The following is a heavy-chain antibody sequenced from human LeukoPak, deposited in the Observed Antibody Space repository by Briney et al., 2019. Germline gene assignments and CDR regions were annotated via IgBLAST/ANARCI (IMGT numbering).Heavy chain of an antibody. V-gene: IGHV1-24*01. CDR3: ATQRGVYYDSSGYYY. CDR2: FDPEDGET. D-gene: IGHD3-22*01. Sequence: ASVKVSCKVSGYTLTELSMHWVRQAPGKGLEWMGGFDPEDGETIYAQKFQGRVTMTEDTSIDTAYMELSSLRSEDTAVYYCATQRGVYYDSSGYYYWGQGTLVTVSS. J-gene: IGHJ4*02. CDR1: GYTLTELS.